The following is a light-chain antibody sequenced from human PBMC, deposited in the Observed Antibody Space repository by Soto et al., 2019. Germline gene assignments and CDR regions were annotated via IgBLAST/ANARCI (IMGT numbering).Light chain of an antibody. CDR3: QQSYYTPLT. Sequence: DIQMTQSPSSLSASVGDRVTITCRASQSITSYLNWYQQKPGKAPKLPISAASSLQSGVPSRFSGSGSGSDFTLTISSLQPEDFATYYCQQSYYTPLTFGPGTKVDIK. J-gene: IGKJ3*01. V-gene: IGKV1-39*01. CDR1: QSITSY. CDR2: AAS.